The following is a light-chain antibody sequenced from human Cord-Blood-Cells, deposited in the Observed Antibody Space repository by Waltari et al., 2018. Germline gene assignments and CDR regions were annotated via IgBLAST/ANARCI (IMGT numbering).Light chain of an antibody. J-gene: IGLJ1*01. Sequence: QSALTQPPSASGSPGQSVTISCTATSSDVGGYNSVYWCQQHPGKAPKLMIYEVSKRPAAVPDLFSGSKSGTTASLTVSGLQAEDEADYYCSSYAGSNNDVFGTGTKVTVL. CDR2: EVS. V-gene: IGLV2-8*01. CDR1: SSDVGGYNS. CDR3: SSYAGSNNDV.